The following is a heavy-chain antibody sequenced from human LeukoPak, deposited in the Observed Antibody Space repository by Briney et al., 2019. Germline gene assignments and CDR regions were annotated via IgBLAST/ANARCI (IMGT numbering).Heavy chain of an antibody. V-gene: IGHV1-18*01. CDR2: ISAYNGNT. J-gene: IGHJ5*02. CDR1: GYTFTSYG. Sequence: ASVKVSCKASGYTFTSYGISWVRQAPGQGLEWMGWISAYNGNTNYAQKLQGRATMTTDTSTSTAYMELRSLRSDDTAVYYCARVSTCGGDCYYNWFDPWGQGTLVTVSS. CDR3: ARVSTCGGDCYYNWFDP. D-gene: IGHD2-21*02.